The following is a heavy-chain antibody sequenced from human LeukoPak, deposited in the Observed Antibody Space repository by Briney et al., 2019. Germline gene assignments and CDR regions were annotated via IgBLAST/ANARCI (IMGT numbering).Heavy chain of an antibody. CDR2: ISRSGGDT. CDR1: GFTFSSDA. Sequence: GGSLRLSCAAPGFTFSSDAMTWVRQAPGKGLEWVSAISRSGGDTEYADSVKGRFTISRDNSKNTLYLQMNSLRAEDTAVYYCAKCSVTCYANAFYIWGRGTMVTVSS. J-gene: IGHJ3*02. CDR3: AKCSVTCYANAFYI. V-gene: IGHV3-23*01. D-gene: IGHD2-2*01.